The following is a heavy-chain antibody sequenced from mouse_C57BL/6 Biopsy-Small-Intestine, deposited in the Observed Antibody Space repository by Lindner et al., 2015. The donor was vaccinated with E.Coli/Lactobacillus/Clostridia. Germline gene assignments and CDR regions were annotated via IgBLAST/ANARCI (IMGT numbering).Heavy chain of an antibody. J-gene: IGHJ2*01. CDR2: IYPGDGDT. CDR3: ARFYSSFDY. CDR1: GYAFSSSW. Sequence: VQLQESGPELVKPGASVKISCKASGYAFSSSWMNWVSQRPGKGLEWIGRIYPGDGDTNYHGRFKGRATLTVDTSSSTAYMQFSSLTSEDSAVYYCARFYSSFDYWGQGTTLTVSS. D-gene: IGHD2-12*01. V-gene: IGHV1-82*01.